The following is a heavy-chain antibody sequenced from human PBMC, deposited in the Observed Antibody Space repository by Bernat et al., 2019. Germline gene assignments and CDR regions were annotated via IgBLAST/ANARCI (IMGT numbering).Heavy chain of an antibody. CDR2: IYNDGRT. CDR1: GFTVTSNY. D-gene: IGHD1-26*01. V-gene: IGHV3-66*01. J-gene: IGHJ4*02. Sequence: EVQLVESGGGLVKPGGSLRLSCAASGFTVTSNYMSWVRQAPGKGLEWVSVIYNDGRTRYADSVRGRFTISRDISKNTLYLEMNTLTAEDTAVYYCAKSESFHFDHWGQGTLVTVSS. CDR3: AKSESFHFDH.